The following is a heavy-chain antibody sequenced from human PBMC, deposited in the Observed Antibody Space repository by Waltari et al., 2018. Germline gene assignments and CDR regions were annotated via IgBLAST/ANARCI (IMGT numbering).Heavy chain of an antibody. CDR3: ARGGIAAAADFDY. Sequence: QVQLVESGGGVVQPGRSLRLSCAASGVSFPNYAMPWVRQAPGKGLEWVAIISSHGSNRYYADSVKGRFTISRDSSKNTLFLQMNSLRGEDTAVYYCARGGIAAAADFDYWGQGTLVTVSS. CDR2: ISSHGSNR. V-gene: IGHV3-30*03. D-gene: IGHD6-13*01. J-gene: IGHJ4*02. CDR1: GVSFPNYA.